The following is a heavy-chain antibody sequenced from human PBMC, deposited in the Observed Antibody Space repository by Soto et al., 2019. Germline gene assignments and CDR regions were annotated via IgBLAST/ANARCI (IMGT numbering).Heavy chain of an antibody. J-gene: IGHJ6*02. CDR3: AILGYCSGGSCYGSYYYYGMDV. Sequence: GGSLRLSCAASGFTFSSYAMSWVRQAPGKGLEWVSAISGSDGSTYYADSVKGRFTISRDNAKNTLYLQMNSLRAEDTAVYYCAILGYCSGGSCYGSYYYYGMDVWGQGTTVTVSS. CDR2: ISGSDGST. CDR1: GFTFSSYA. D-gene: IGHD2-15*01. V-gene: IGHV3-23*01.